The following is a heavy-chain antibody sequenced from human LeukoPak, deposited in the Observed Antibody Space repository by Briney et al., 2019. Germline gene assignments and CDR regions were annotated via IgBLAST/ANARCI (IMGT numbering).Heavy chain of an antibody. D-gene: IGHD2-2*01. CDR2: ISDRGTYI. Sequence: GGSLRLSCVASGFTFSNSAMNWVRQAPGKGLEWVASISDRGTYIYYADSVKGRFTISRDNAKNSLYLQMNSLRAEDTAVYYCANHLACGSTSCPPFDSWGQGTLVTVSS. CDR3: ANHLACGSTSCPPFDS. J-gene: IGHJ4*02. V-gene: IGHV3-21*01. CDR1: GFTFSNSA.